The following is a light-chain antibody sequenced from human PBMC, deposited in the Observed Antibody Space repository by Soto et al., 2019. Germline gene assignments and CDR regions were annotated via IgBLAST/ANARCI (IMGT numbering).Light chain of an antibody. V-gene: IGKV3-20*01. CDR2: GAS. CDR1: ESNSRDY. Sequence: EIVLTQSPGTLSLSPGQRATLSCRASESNSRDYLAWYQQRLGQAPRLLIYGASSGATGIPDRFSGSGSGTDFTLTISRLEPEDFAIYYCQQYGGVPYTFGQGTKLEIK. CDR3: QQYGGVPYT. J-gene: IGKJ2*01.